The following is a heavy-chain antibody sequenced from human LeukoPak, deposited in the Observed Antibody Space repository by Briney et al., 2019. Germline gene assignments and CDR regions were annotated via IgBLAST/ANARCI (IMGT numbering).Heavy chain of an antibody. D-gene: IGHD1-1*01. V-gene: IGHV1-2*02. Sequence: ASVKVSCKASGYTFTGYYMHWVRQAPGQGLEWMGWINPNSGGTNYAQKFQGRVTMTRDTSISTAYMELSRLRSDDTAVYYCARDCTSTGYAFDIWGQGTMVTVSS. CDR1: GYTFTGYY. J-gene: IGHJ3*02. CDR3: ARDCTSTGYAFDI. CDR2: INPNSGGT.